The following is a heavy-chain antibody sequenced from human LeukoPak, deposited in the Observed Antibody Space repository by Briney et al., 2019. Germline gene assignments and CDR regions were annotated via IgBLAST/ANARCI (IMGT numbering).Heavy chain of an antibody. J-gene: IGHJ2*01. V-gene: IGHV1-69*04. D-gene: IGHD4-17*01. Sequence: SVKVSCKASGGTFSSYAISWVRQAPGQGLEWMGRIIPILGIANYAQKFQGRVTITADKSTSTAYMELSSLRSEDTAVYYCARGPPIFSTVTHWYFDLWGRGTLVTVSS. CDR1: GGTFSSYA. CDR2: IIPILGIA. CDR3: ARGPPIFSTVTHWYFDL.